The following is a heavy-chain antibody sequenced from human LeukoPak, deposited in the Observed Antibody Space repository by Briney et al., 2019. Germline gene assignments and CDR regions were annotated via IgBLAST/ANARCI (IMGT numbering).Heavy chain of an antibody. CDR3: ARVRLWLYAFDI. V-gene: IGHV4-59*01. D-gene: IGHD5-18*01. J-gene: IGHJ3*02. CDR2: IYYSGGT. CDR1: GGSISSYY. Sequence: SETLSLTCTVSGGSISSYYWSWIRQPPGKGLEWIGYIYYSGGTNYNPSLKSRVTISVDTSKNQFSLKLSSVTAADTAVYNCARVRLWLYAFDIWGQGTMVTASS.